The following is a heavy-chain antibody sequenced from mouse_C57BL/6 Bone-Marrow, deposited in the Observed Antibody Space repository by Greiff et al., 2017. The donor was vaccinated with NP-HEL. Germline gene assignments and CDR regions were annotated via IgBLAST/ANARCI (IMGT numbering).Heavy chain of an antibody. Sequence: QVQLQQSGAELVRPGTSVKMSCKASGYTFTNYWIGWAKQRPGDGLEWIGDIYPGGGYTNYHEKFKGKATLTADKATSTAYMQFSSLSSEDTAIYYCAIGDYYGNPYYFDYWGQGTTLTVSS. CDR3: AIGDYYGNPYYFDY. D-gene: IGHD1-1*01. V-gene: IGHV1-63*01. CDR1: GYTFTNYW. CDR2: IYPGGGYT. J-gene: IGHJ2*01.